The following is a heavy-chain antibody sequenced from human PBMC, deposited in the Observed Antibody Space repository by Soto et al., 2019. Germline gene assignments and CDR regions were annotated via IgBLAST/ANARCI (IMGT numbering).Heavy chain of an antibody. D-gene: IGHD3-10*01. CDR1: GGTFSSYA. CDR2: INPNSGGT. CDR3: ASTVVRGVAWGMDV. J-gene: IGHJ6*02. Sequence: GASVKVSCKASGGTFSSYAISWVRQAPGQGLEWMGWINPNSGGTNYAQKFQGRVTMTRDTSISTAYMELSRLRSDDTAVYYCASTVVRGVAWGMDVWGQGTTVTVSS. V-gene: IGHV1-2*02.